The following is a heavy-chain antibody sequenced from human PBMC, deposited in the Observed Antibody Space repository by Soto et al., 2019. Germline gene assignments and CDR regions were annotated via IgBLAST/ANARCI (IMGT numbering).Heavy chain of an antibody. CDR2: ISSDGSLE. Sequence: QERLVESGGGVVHPGKSLRLSCTASEFTFSHYPLQWIRQAPGRGLEWVAAISSDGSLEYYADSVKGRFTISRDNSKNTLFLQMKGLRPEDTALYSCAREPTPTAGSSTLYCFVGLEVWGQGTTVSVSS. CDR3: AREPTPTAGSSTLYCFVGLEV. CDR1: EFTFSHYP. J-gene: IGHJ6*02. V-gene: IGHV3-30-3*01. D-gene: IGHD6-6*01.